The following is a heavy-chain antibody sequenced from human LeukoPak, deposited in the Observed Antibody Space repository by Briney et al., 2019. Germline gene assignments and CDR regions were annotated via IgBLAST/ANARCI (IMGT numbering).Heavy chain of an antibody. CDR3: ARDRRDYYDTSGFDF. Sequence: GASVEVSCKASGYTFISHGISWVRQAPGQGLEWMGWISTYNGNTNFAQKLQGRVTMTTDTSTSTAYMELRSLGSDDTAVYYCARDRRDYYDTSGFDFWGQGTLVTVSS. D-gene: IGHD3-22*01. CDR2: ISTYNGNT. CDR1: GYTFISHG. J-gene: IGHJ4*02. V-gene: IGHV1-18*01.